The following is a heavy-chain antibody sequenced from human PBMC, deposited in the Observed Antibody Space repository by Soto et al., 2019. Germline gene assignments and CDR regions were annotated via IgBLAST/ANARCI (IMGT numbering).Heavy chain of an antibody. J-gene: IGHJ5*02. V-gene: IGHV1-24*01. CDR3: ATDRVRFTGTPPNWFDP. CDR1: GYTLTELS. D-gene: IGHD3-3*01. CDR2: FDPEDGET. Sequence: ASVKVSCKVSGYTLTELSMHWVRQAPGKGLEWMGGFDPEDGETIYAQKFQGRVTMTEDTSTDTAYMELSSLRSEDTAVYYCATDRVRFTGTPPNWFDPWGQGTLVTVSS.